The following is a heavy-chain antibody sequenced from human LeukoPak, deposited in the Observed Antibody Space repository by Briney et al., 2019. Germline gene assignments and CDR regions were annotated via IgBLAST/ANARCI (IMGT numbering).Heavy chain of an antibody. D-gene: IGHD3-9*01. CDR1: GGSFSGYY. J-gene: IGHJ3*02. V-gene: IGHV4-34*01. Sequence: SETLSLTCAVYGGSFSGYYWSWIRQPPGKGLEWIGEINHSGSTNYNPSLKSRVTISVDTSKNQFSLKLSSVTAADTAVYYCAISYDIDAFDIWGQGTMVTVSS. CDR3: AISYDIDAFDI. CDR2: INHSGST.